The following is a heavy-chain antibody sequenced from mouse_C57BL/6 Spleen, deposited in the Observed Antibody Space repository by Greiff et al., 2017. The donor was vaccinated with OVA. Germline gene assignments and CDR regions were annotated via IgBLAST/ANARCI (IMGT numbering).Heavy chain of an antibody. CDR1: GFTFSDYY. V-gene: IGHV5-16*01. CDR2: INYDGSST. D-gene: IGHD2-5*01. CDR3: ARIAYYSNYHFDY. Sequence: EVKLMESEGGLVQPGSSMKLSCTASGFTFSDYYMAWVRQVPEKGLEWVANINYDGSSTYYLDSLKSRFIISRDNAKNILYLQMSSLKSEYTATYYCARIAYYSNYHFDYWGQGTTLTVSS. J-gene: IGHJ2*01.